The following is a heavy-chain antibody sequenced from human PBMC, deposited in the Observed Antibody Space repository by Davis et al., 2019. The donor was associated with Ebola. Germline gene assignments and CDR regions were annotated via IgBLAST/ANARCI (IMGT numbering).Heavy chain of an antibody. CDR3: VKALGQLPTEDYYYYYGMDV. CDR1: GFTFSSYA. J-gene: IGHJ6*02. CDR2: ISSNGGST. Sequence: PGGSLRLSCSASGFTFSSYAMHWVRQAPGKGLEYVSAISSNGGSTYYADSVKGRFTISRDNSKNTLYLQMSSLRAEDTAVYYCVKALGQLPTEDYYYYYGMDVWGQGTTVTVSS. D-gene: IGHD2-2*01. V-gene: IGHV3-64D*08.